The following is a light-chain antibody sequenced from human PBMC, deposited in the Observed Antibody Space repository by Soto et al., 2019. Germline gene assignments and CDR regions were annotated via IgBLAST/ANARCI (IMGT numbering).Light chain of an antibody. V-gene: IGKV3-15*01. Sequence: ELVMTQSPATLSVSPGERATLSCWASQSVINNLAWYQQKPGQAPRLLIYGASTRATGIPARFSGSGSGTEFTLTISSLQPDDFATYYCQQYNSYSVGQGTKVDIK. CDR3: QQYNSYS. CDR1: QSVINN. J-gene: IGKJ1*01. CDR2: GAS.